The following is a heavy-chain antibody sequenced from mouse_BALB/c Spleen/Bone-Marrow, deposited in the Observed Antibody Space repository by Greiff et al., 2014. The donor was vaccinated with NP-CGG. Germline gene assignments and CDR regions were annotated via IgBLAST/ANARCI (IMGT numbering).Heavy chain of an antibody. CDR2: ISTYYGNA. J-gene: IGHJ3*01. CDR1: SYTFTDYA. V-gene: IGHV1-67*01. CDR3: TRGGRYDEVAY. Sequence: LVESGPELVRPGVSVKISCKGSSYTFTDYAMHWVKQIHAKSLEWIGVISTYYGNANYNQKFKGKATMTVDKSSSTAYMELARLTSEDSAVYYCTRGGRYDEVAYWGQGTLVTVSA. D-gene: IGHD2-14*01.